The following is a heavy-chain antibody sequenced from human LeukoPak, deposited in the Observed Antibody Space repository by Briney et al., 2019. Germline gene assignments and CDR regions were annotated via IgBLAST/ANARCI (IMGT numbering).Heavy chain of an antibody. V-gene: IGHV3-23*01. Sequence: GGSLRLSCAASGFTFSSYGMSWVRQAPGKGLEWVSAISGSGGTTYYADSVKGRFTISRDNSKNTLHLQMNSLRAEDTAVYYCAKGVMGGTDEDYWGQGTLVTVSS. CDR1: GFTFSSYG. D-gene: IGHD1-26*01. J-gene: IGHJ4*02. CDR3: AKGVMGGTDEDY. CDR2: ISGSGGTT.